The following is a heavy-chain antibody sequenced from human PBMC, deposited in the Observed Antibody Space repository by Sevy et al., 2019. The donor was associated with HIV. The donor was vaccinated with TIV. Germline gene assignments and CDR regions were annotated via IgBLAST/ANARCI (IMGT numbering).Heavy chain of an antibody. V-gene: IGHV3-11*01. CDR3: AREGSLRYFDL. CDR1: GFIFSDYY. J-gene: IGHJ2*01. Sequence: GGSLRLSCAASGFIFSDYYMNWIHQSPGRGLEWVSYISDRGTTIYYADSVKGRFTISRDNAKNSLYLQMNSLRAEDTAVYYCAREGSLRYFDLWGRGTLVTVSS. D-gene: IGHD3-10*01. CDR2: ISDRGTTI.